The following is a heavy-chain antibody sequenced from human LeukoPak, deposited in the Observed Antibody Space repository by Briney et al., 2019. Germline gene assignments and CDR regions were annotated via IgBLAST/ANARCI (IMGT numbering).Heavy chain of an antibody. J-gene: IGHJ6*03. CDR1: GFTFDDYA. D-gene: IGHD2-21*02. CDR2: ISWNSGSI. CDR3: AKDRELVTYYYYMDV. Sequence: GGSLRLSCAASGFTFDDYAMHWVRQAPGKGLEWVSGISWNSGSIGYADSVKGRFTISRDNSKNTLYLQMNSLRAEDTAVYYCAKDRELVTYYYYMDVWGKGTTVTVSS. V-gene: IGHV3-9*01.